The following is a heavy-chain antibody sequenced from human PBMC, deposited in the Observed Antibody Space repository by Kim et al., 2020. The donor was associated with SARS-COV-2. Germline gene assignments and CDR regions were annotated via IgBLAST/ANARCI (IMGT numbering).Heavy chain of an antibody. CDR3: ARCSSIGVGVLYYGMDV. J-gene: IGHJ6*02. D-gene: IGHD3-3*01. CDR2: IYTSGST. CDR1: GGSISSYY. Sequence: SETLSLTCTVSGGSISSYYWSWIRQPAGKGLEWIGRIYTSGSTNYNPSLKSRVTMSVDTSKNQFSLKLSSVTAADTAVYYCARCSSIGVGVLYYGMDVWGQGTTVTVSS. V-gene: IGHV4-4*07.